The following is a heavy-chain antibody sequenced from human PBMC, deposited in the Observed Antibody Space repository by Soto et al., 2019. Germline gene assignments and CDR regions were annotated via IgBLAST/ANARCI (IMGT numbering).Heavy chain of an antibody. CDR1: GDSYSISTYS. D-gene: IGHD6-19*01. Sequence: SETLSLTCNMSGDSYSISTYSWSWILHPPGKALQWIGFIYQSVVTSYNPSLASRVSISLDRSNNQCSLKLKSVTAADTAVYFCAGMPYTSGLRFEPSGPGTLVTVSS. CDR2: IYQSVVT. J-gene: IGHJ5*02. CDR3: AGMPYTSGLRFEP. V-gene: IGHV4-30-2*01.